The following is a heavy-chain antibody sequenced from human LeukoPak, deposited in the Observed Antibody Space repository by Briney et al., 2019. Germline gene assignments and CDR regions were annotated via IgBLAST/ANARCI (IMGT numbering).Heavy chain of an antibody. CDR3: VGAVVPAAIYHY. Sequence: GGSLRLSCAASGFTFSSYGMHWVRQAPGKGLEWVAVISYDGSNKYYADSVKGRFTISRDNSKNTLYLQMNSLRAEDTAVYYCVGAVVPAAIYHYWGQGTLVTVSS. D-gene: IGHD2-2*02. V-gene: IGHV3-30*03. CDR2: ISYDGSNK. CDR1: GFTFSSYG. J-gene: IGHJ4*02.